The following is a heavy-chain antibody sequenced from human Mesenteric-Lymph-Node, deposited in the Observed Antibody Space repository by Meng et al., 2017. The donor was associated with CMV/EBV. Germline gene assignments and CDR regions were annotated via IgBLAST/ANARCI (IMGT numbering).Heavy chain of an antibody. CDR1: GFTVSSNY. Sequence: ESLKISCAASGFTVSSNYMNWVRQAPGKGLEWIGSIYYSGSTYYNPSLKSRVTTSVDTSKNQFSLKLSSVTAADTAVYYCARGPNRGLRYFDYWGQGTLVTVSS. J-gene: IGHJ4*02. D-gene: IGHD5-12*01. V-gene: IGHV4-39*07. CDR2: IYYSGST. CDR3: ARGPNRGLRYFDY.